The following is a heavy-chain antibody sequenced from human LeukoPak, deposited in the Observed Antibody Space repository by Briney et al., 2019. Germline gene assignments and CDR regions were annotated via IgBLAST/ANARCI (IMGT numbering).Heavy chain of an antibody. Sequence: GGSLRLSCAASGFTFSSYSMNWVRQAPGKGLEWVSSISSSSSYIYYADSVKGRFTISRDNAKNSLYLQMNSLRAEDTAVYYCARGQSIWGRRAPLDYWGQGTLVTVSS. D-gene: IGHD2/OR15-2a*01. CDR2: ISSSSSYI. V-gene: IGHV3-21*01. CDR1: GFTFSSYS. J-gene: IGHJ4*02. CDR3: ARGQSIWGRRAPLDY.